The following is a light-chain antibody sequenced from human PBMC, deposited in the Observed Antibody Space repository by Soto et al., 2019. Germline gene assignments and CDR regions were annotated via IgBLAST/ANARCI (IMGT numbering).Light chain of an antibody. J-gene: IGKJ1*01. CDR1: QAVRSD. CDR3: LQHNNFPLT. V-gene: IGKV1-17*01. CDR2: GAA. Sequence: DIQMNQSPSSLSASVGDRVTITCRASQAVRSDLGWYQQQAGKVPQRLISGAASLQIGVPSRFSCSGAGTECTLTITIMQPEELATYYFLQHNNFPLTFGQGTKVEFK.